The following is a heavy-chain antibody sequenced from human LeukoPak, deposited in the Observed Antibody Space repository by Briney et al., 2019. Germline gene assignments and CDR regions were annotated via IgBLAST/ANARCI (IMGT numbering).Heavy chain of an antibody. D-gene: IGHD3-9*01. J-gene: IGHJ4*02. CDR3: ARAQTNVLRYFDWLLQVAY. Sequence: SVKVSCKASGGTFSNYTIIWVRQAPGQGLEWMGGIIPIFGTANYAQKFQGRVTITADKFTSTAYMELSSLRSEDTAVYYCARAQTNVLRYFDWLLQVAYWGQGTLVTVSS. CDR2: IIPIFGTA. CDR1: GGTFSNYT. V-gene: IGHV1-69*06.